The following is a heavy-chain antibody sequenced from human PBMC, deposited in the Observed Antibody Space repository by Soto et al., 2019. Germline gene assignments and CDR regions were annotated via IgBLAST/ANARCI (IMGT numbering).Heavy chain of an antibody. CDR2: MNPNSGNT. CDR3: ERGEDSTTWTDY. V-gene: IGHV1-8*01. CDR1: GYTFTSYD. Sequence: ASVKVSCKASGYTFTSYDINWVRQATGQGLEWMGWMNPNSGNTGYAQKFQGRVTMTRNTSISTAYMELSSLRSEDTAVYYCERGEDSTTWTDYWGQGTLATVSS. D-gene: IGHD1-1*01. J-gene: IGHJ4*02.